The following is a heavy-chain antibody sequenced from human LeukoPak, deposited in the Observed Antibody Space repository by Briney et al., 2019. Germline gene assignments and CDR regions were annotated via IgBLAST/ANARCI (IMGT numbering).Heavy chain of an antibody. J-gene: IGHJ4*02. Sequence: SVKVSCKASGGTFSSYAISWVRQTPGQGLGWMGGIIPIFGTANYAQKFQGRVTITADESTSTAYMELSSLRSEDTAVYYCARVGRYCSSTSCYRTFDYWGQGTLVTVSS. CDR1: GGTFSSYA. CDR3: ARVGRYCSSTSCYRTFDY. CDR2: IIPIFGTA. D-gene: IGHD2-2*01. V-gene: IGHV1-69*13.